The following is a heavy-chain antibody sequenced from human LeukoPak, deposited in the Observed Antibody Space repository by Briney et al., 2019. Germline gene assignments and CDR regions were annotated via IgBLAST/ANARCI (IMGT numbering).Heavy chain of an antibody. CDR3: ARRTMADWYFDL. CDR1: GVSMSSYY. D-gene: IGHD1/OR15-1a*01. J-gene: IGHJ2*01. CDR2: IYYSGST. Sequence: PSETLSLTCTVFGVSMSSYYWNWIRQSPGKGLEWIGYIYYSGSTNYNPSLKGRVTISVDTSKSQFSLKLTSVTAADTAVYYCARRTMADWYFDLWGRGTLVTASS. V-gene: IGHV4-59*01.